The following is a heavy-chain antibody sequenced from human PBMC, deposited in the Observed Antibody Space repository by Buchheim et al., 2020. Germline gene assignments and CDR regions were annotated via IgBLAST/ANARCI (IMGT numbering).Heavy chain of an antibody. D-gene: IGHD3-3*01. Sequence: QVQLQQWGAGLLKHSETLSLICAVYGGSFSGYYWSWIRQPPGKGLEWIGEINHSGSTNYNQSLKSRVTISVDTSKNQFSLKLSSVTSADTAVYYCARGRITITSWGQGTL. V-gene: IGHV4-34*01. J-gene: IGHJ4*02. CDR1: GGSFSGYY. CDR3: ARGRITITS. CDR2: INHSGST.